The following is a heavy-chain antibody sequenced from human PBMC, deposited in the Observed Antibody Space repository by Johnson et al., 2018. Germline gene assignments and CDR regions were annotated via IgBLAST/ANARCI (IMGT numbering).Heavy chain of an antibody. CDR3: AKGGTRTWLIFYY. J-gene: IGHJ4*02. CDR2: ISYDGSNK. D-gene: IGHD5-12*01. Sequence: QVQLVQSGGGVVQPGRSLRLSCAASGFTFSSYGMHWVRQAPGKGLEWVAVISYDGSNKYYADSVKGRFTISRDNSKNTLYLQMNRLRSEDTAVYYCAKGGTRTWLIFYYWGQGTLVTVSS. CDR1: GFTFSSYG. V-gene: IGHV3-30*18.